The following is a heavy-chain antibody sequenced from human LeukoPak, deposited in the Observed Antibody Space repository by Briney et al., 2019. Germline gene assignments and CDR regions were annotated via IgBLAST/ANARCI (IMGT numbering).Heavy chain of an antibody. Sequence: PSETLSLTCTVSGGSISNYYWSWIRQPPGKELEWIGYIYYSGSTNYNPSLKSRVTISVDTSKNQFSLKLSSVTAADTAAYYCARDRGSPDFDYWGQGTLVTVSS. CDR2: IYYSGST. J-gene: IGHJ4*02. CDR1: GGSISNYY. V-gene: IGHV4-59*01. CDR3: ARDRGSPDFDY. D-gene: IGHD3-10*01.